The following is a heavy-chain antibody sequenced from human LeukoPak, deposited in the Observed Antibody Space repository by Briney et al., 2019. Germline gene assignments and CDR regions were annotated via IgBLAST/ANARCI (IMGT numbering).Heavy chain of an antibody. CDR3: ARGWRDGYNPSWFDP. Sequence: PSETLSLTCTVSGGSISSYYWSWIRQPPGKGLEWIGYIYYSGSTYYNPSLKSRVTISVDTSKNQFSLKLSSVTAADTAVYYCARGWRDGYNPSWFDPWGQGTLVTVSS. D-gene: IGHD5-24*01. CDR2: IYYSGST. V-gene: IGHV4-59*01. CDR1: GGSISSYY. J-gene: IGHJ5*02.